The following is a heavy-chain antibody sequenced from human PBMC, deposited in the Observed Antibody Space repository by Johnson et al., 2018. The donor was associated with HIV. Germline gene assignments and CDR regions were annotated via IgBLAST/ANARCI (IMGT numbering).Heavy chain of an antibody. Sequence: QVQLVESGGGVVQPGRSLRLSCAASGFTFRSYAMHWVRQAPGKGLEWVAVISYDGSNKYYADSVKGRFTISSDNSKNTMYLQMNSLKTEDTAVYYCTTDWGLWFGELLHDAFDIWGQGTMVTVSS. CDR1: GFTFRSYA. V-gene: IGHV3-30*04. CDR2: ISYDGSNK. D-gene: IGHD3-10*01. J-gene: IGHJ3*02. CDR3: TTDWGLWFGELLHDAFDI.